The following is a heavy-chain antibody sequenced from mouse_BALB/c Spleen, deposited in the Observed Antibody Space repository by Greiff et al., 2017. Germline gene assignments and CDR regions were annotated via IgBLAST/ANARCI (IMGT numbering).Heavy chain of an antibody. Sequence: EVKLQESGPSLVKPSQTLSLTCSVPGDSITSGYWNWIRKFPGNKLEYMGYISYSGSTYYNPSLKSRISITRDTSKNQYYLQLNSVTTEDTATYYCARWGDYGGYAMDYWGQGTSVTVSS. J-gene: IGHJ4*01. CDR1: GDSITSGY. V-gene: IGHV3-8*02. CDR3: ARWGDYGGYAMDY. D-gene: IGHD2-4*01. CDR2: ISYSGST.